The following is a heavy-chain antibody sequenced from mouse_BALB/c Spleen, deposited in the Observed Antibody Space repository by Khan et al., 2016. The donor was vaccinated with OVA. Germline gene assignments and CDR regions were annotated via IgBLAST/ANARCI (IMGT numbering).Heavy chain of an antibody. V-gene: IGHV2-9*02. CDR3: TRLEEI. CDR1: GFSLTSYG. Sequence: QVRLQQSGPDLVAPSQSLSITCTVSGFSLTSYGVHWVRQPPGKGLEWLGVIWAGGSTNYNSALMSRLSISKDNSKSKVFLKMNSMQTDDTAMYYCTRLEEIWGQGTTLTVSS. J-gene: IGHJ2*01. CDR2: IWAGGST.